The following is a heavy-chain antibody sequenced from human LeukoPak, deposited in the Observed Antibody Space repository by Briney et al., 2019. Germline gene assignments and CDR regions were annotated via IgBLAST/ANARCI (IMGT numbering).Heavy chain of an antibody. V-gene: IGHV3-30*07. CDR1: GFTFSDYA. Sequence: GRSLRLSCAASGFTFSDYALHWVRQAPGKGLEWVAVISYDGSNKYYADSVKGRFTISRDNSKNTLYLEMNSLRVEDTAIYYCAKMKGHPLPKYYMDVWGQGTTVTVSS. D-gene: IGHD2/OR15-2a*01. J-gene: IGHJ6*01. CDR3: AKMKGHPLPKYYMDV. CDR2: ISYDGSNK.